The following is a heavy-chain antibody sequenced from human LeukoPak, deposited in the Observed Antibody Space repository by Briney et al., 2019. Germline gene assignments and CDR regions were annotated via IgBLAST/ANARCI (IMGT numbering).Heavy chain of an antibody. CDR3: AKLVHTNSPEVDY. V-gene: IGHV3-15*01. D-gene: IGHD2-8*01. Sequence: PGGSLRLSCAASGFTFSTAWMSWLRQAPGQGLEWVVRIKSNSDGGTTDYAASVKGRFTISRDDSNNTVYLQVNSLRAEDTAVYYCAKLVHTNSPEVDYWGQGTQVTVSS. CDR2: IKSNSDGGTT. CDR1: GFTFSTAW. J-gene: IGHJ4*02.